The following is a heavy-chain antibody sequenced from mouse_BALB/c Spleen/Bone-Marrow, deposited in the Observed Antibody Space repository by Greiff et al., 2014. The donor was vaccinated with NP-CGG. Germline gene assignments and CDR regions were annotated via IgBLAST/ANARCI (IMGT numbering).Heavy chain of an antibody. CDR1: GFNIKDTY. D-gene: IGHD2-2*01. Sequence: VHVKQSGAELVKPGASVKLSCTASGFNIKDTYMHWVKQRPEQGLEWIGRIDPANGNTKYDPKFQGKASITADTSSNTAYLQLSSLTSEDTAVYYCASYVYGYYFDYWGQGTTLTVSP. CDR3: ASYVYGYYFDY. CDR2: IDPANGNT. J-gene: IGHJ2*01. V-gene: IGHV14-3*02.